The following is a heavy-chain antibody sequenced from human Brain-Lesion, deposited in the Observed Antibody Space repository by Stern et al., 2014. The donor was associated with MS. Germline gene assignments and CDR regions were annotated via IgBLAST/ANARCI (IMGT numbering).Heavy chain of an antibody. CDR3: ARDQRGITIFGVVTDYYYLGMDV. CDR2: INPNTGGT. D-gene: IGHD3-3*01. V-gene: IGHV1-2*02. J-gene: IGHJ6*02. Sequence: QLVQSGAEVKKPGASVKVSCKTSGYIFTGYYIHWVRQAPGQGLEWMAWINPNTGGTKYAQKFQGRVTMSRDTSINTAYVELSSLTSDDTAVYYCARDQRGITIFGVVTDYYYLGMDVWGQGTTVTVSS. CDR1: GYIFTGYY.